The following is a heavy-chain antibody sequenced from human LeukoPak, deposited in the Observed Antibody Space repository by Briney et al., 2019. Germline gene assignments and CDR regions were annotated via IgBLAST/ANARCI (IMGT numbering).Heavy chain of an antibody. Sequence: GGSLRLSCAASGFTFSSYEMNWVRQAPGKGLEWVSYISSSGSTIYYADSVKGRFTISRDNAKDSLYLQMNSLRAEDTAVYYCARAVSVITGGFDYWGQGTLVTVSS. CDR1: GFTFSSYE. V-gene: IGHV3-48*03. CDR3: ARAVSVITGGFDY. CDR2: ISSSGSTI. D-gene: IGHD3-22*01. J-gene: IGHJ4*02.